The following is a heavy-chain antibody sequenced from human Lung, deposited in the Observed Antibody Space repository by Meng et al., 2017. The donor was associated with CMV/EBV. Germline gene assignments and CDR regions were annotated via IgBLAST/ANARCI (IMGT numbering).Heavy chain of an antibody. J-gene: IGHJ6*02. Sequence: GSLRLXCTVSGGSISSYYWSWIRQPPGKGLEWIGYIYYSGSTNYNPSLKSRVTISVDTSKNQFSLKLSSVTAADTAVYYCARGEYYDFWSGYSYYYYYGMDVXGQGXTVTVSS. CDR3: ARGEYYDFWSGYSYYYYYGMDV. V-gene: IGHV4-59*01. CDR1: GGSISSYY. CDR2: IYYSGST. D-gene: IGHD3-3*01.